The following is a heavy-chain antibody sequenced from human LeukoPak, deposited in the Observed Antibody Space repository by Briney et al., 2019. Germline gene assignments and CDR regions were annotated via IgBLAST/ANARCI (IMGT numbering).Heavy chain of an antibody. CDR1: GGSISSYY. D-gene: IGHD7-27*01. J-gene: IGHJ6*02. CDR2: IYYSGST. CDR3: ARVTGTPPYYYYGMDV. Sequence: SETLSLTCTVSGGSISSYYWSWIRQIPGKGLEWIGYIYYSGSTNYNPSLKSRVTISVDTSKNQFSLKLSSVTAADTAVYYCARVTGTPPYYYYGMDVWGQGTTVTVSS. V-gene: IGHV4-59*01.